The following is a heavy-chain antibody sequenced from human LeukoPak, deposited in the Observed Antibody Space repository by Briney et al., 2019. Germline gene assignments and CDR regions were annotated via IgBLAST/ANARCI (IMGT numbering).Heavy chain of an antibody. D-gene: IGHD3-22*01. Sequence: ASVTVSCKASGGTFSSYAISWVRQAPGQGLEWMGGIIPIFGTANYAQKFQGRVTITADESTSTAYMELSSLRSEDTAVYYCARGRYRGLVVIESYFDYWGQGTLVTVSS. CDR1: GGTFSSYA. V-gene: IGHV1-69*13. J-gene: IGHJ4*02. CDR3: ARGRYRGLVVIESYFDY. CDR2: IIPIFGTA.